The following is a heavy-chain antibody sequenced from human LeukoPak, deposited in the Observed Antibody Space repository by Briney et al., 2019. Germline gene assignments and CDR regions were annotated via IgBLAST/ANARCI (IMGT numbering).Heavy chain of an antibody. Sequence: PGGSLRLSCAASGFTFSSYEMNWVRQAPGKGLVWVSRIDGDGTTTNYADSVKGRFTISRENAKNTLYLQINSLSAEDTAVYYCTRWGRDIVVVPAASSAYYYYYYMDVWGKGTTVTISS. CDR1: GFTFSSYE. D-gene: IGHD2-2*01. J-gene: IGHJ6*03. V-gene: IGHV3-74*01. CDR2: IDGDGTTT. CDR3: TRWGRDIVVVPAASSAYYYYYYMDV.